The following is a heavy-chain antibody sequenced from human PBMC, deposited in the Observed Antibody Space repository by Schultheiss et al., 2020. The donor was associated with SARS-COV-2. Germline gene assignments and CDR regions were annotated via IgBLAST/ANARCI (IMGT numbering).Heavy chain of an antibody. CDR1: GFTFSDYY. V-gene: IGHV3-11*06. CDR3: ARVGYGDYVAY. J-gene: IGHJ4*02. CDR2: ISVSISYT. Sequence: GESLKISCAASGFTFSDYYMSWIRQVPGKGLEWVAYISVSISYTDYADSVKGRFTISRDNAKNSLYLQMNSLKAGDTAVYYCARVGYGDYVAYWGQGTLVTVSS. D-gene: IGHD4-17*01.